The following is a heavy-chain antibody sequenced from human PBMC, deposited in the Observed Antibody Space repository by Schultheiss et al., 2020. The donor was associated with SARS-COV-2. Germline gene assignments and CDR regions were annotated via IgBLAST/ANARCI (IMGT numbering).Heavy chain of an antibody. V-gene: IGHV3-23*01. Sequence: GGSLRLSCAASGFTFSSYAMSWVRQAPGRGLEWVSGISGGGGRTYADSVKGRFTISRDNSKNTLYLQMNSLRADDTAVYYCARDRGNGWYDYYYGMDVWGQGTTVTVSS. CDR2: ISGGGGRT. J-gene: IGHJ6*02. CDR1: GFTFSSYA. CDR3: ARDRGNGWYDYYYGMDV. D-gene: IGHD6-19*01.